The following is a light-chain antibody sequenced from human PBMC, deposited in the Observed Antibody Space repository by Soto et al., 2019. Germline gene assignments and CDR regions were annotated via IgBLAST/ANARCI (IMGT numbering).Light chain of an antibody. CDR1: SSDVGGYNY. CDR2: DVS. CDR3: SSYTSSSSFYV. J-gene: IGLJ1*01. Sequence: QSALTQPASVSGSPGQSITISCTGTSSDVGGYNYVSWYQQHPGKATKLMIDDVSNRPSGVYNRFSGSKSGNTASLNISGLQAEEEADYYCSSYTSSSSFYVLGTGTKRTVL. V-gene: IGLV2-14*01.